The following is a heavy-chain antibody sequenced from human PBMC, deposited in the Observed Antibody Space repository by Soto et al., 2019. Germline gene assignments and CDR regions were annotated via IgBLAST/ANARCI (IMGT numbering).Heavy chain of an antibody. J-gene: IGHJ4*02. CDR3: EKDTSSSSYYFDY. CDR1: GFTFSSYG. CDR2: ISYDESNK. Sequence: PGGSLRLSCAASGFTFSSYGMHWVRQAPGKGLEWVAVISYDESNKYYADSVKGRFTISRDNSKNTLYLQMNSLRAEDTAVYYCEKDTSSSSYYFDYWGQGTLVTVSS. D-gene: IGHD6-6*01. V-gene: IGHV3-30*18.